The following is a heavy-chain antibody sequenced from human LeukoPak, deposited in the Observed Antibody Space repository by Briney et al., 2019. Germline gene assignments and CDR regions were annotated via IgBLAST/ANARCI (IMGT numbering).Heavy chain of an antibody. D-gene: IGHD2-8*01. Sequence: GGSLRLSCAASGFTLSSYAVHWVRQAPGKGLEYVSAISSDGDSTYYANSVKGRFTISRDNSKNTLYLQMGSLRAEDMAVYYCARVSRDCTNGFCYNYWGQGTLVTVSS. CDR1: GFTLSSYA. CDR2: ISSDGDST. J-gene: IGHJ4*02. V-gene: IGHV3-64*01. CDR3: ARVSRDCTNGFCYNY.